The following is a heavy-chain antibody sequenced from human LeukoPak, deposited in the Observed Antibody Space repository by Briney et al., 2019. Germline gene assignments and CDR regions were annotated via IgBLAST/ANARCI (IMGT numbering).Heavy chain of an antibody. CDR2: VSSSGGDT. CDR1: GFTFSNYA. V-gene: IGHV3-23*01. CDR3: ARQLGYCSGGTCYFDY. Sequence: GGSLRLSCVASGFTFSNYAMSWVRQAPGRGLEWVLAVSSSGGDTYCADSVKGRFTISRDNSKNTVYLQMSSLRAEDTAIYYCARQLGYCSGGTCYFDYWGQGTLVTVSS. J-gene: IGHJ4*02. D-gene: IGHD2-15*01.